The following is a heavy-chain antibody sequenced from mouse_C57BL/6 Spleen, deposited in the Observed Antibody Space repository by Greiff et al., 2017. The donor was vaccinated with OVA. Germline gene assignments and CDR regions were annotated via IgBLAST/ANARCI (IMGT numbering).Heavy chain of an antibody. Sequence: VQLKESEGGLVQPGSSMKLSCTASGFTFSDYYMAWVRQVPEKGLEWVANINYDGSSTYYLDSLKSRFIISRDNAKNILYLQMSSLKSEDTATYYCARVTSGWYFDVWGTGTTVTVSS. J-gene: IGHJ1*03. CDR2: INYDGSST. CDR1: GFTFSDYY. V-gene: IGHV5-16*01. CDR3: ARVTSGWYFDV.